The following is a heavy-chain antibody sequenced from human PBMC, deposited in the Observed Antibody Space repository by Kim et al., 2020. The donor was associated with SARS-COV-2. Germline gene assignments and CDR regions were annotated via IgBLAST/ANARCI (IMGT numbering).Heavy chain of an antibody. J-gene: IGHJ4*02. D-gene: IGHD3-3*01. CDR3: ARDRGDTIFGVVIPYFDY. CDR1: GFTFSSYW. V-gene: IGHV3-7*03. CDR2: IKQDGSEK. Sequence: GGSLRLSCAASGFTFSSYWMSWVRQAPGKGLEWVANIKQDGSEKYYVDSVKGRFTISRDNAKNSLYLQMNSLRAEDTAVYYCARDRGDTIFGVVIPYFDYWGQGTLVTVSS.